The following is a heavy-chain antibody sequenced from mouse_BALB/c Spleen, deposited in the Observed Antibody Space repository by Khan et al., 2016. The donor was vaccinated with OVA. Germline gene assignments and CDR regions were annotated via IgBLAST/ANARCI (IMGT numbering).Heavy chain of an antibody. J-gene: IGHJ3*01. CDR1: GFTFSNYG. CDR3: ARDYWFAY. V-gene: IGHV5-6-5*01. CDR2: IRSGDTT. Sequence: EVELVESGGGLVTPGGSLKLSCAASGFTFSNYGVSWVRQTPEKRLEWVASIRSGDTTYYPDSVKGRFTISRDNARNILYLQMSSLRSEDTAMYYCARDYWFAYWGQGTLVTVSA.